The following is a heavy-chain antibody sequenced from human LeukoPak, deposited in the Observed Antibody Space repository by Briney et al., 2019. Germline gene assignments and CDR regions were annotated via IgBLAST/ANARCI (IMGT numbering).Heavy chain of an antibody. CDR3: ARTQEGFWSGYYTGFDY. CDR1: GFTFSSYS. V-gene: IGHV3-48*01. CDR2: ISSSSSTI. J-gene: IGHJ4*02. Sequence: GGSLRLSCAASGFTFSSYSMNWVRQAPGKGLESVSYISSSSSTIYYADSVKGRFTISRDNAKNSLYLQMNSLRAEDTAVYYCARTQEGFWSGYYTGFDYWGQGTLVTVSS. D-gene: IGHD3-3*01.